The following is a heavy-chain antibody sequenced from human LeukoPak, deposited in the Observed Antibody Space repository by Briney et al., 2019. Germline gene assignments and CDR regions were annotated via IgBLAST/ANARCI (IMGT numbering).Heavy chain of an antibody. J-gene: IGHJ3*01. Sequence: GESLKISCKHSEYSFPNYCIGWVRQMPGKGLEWMGIIYPDDSDTRYSPSFQGQVTISADKSISTAHLHWSSLSASDTAIYYCARATICPTTSCRRAWGAYDVRGQGTMVTVSS. D-gene: IGHD2-2*01. CDR2: IYPDDSDT. CDR1: EYSFPNYC. V-gene: IGHV5-51*01. CDR3: ARATICPTTSCRRAWGAYDV.